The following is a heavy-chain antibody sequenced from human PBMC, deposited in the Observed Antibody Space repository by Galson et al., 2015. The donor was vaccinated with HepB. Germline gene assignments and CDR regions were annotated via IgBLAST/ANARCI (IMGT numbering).Heavy chain of an antibody. CDR3: ARDRGSRAAAGSGAFDI. Sequence: SLRLSCAASGFTFSSHWMSWVRQAPGKGLEWVANIKQDGSVKHYVDSVKGRFTISRDNAKNTLYLQMNSLRAEDTAVYYCARDRGSRAAAGSGAFDIWGQGTMVTFSS. D-gene: IGHD6-13*01. J-gene: IGHJ3*02. CDR1: GFTFSSHW. V-gene: IGHV3-7*01. CDR2: IKQDGSVK.